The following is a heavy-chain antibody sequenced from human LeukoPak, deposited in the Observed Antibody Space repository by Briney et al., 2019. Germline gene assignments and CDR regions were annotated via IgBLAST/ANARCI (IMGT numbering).Heavy chain of an antibody. CDR2: INPNSGGT. CDR1: GYTFTGYY. CDR3: ARDFSTYGDYLGY. D-gene: IGHD4-17*01. Sequence: GASVKVSCKASGYTFTGYYTHWVRQAPGQGLEWMGWINPNSGGTNYAQKFQGRVTMTRDTSISTAYMELSRLRSDDTAVYYCARDFSTYGDYLGYWGQGTLVTVSS. V-gene: IGHV1-2*02. J-gene: IGHJ4*02.